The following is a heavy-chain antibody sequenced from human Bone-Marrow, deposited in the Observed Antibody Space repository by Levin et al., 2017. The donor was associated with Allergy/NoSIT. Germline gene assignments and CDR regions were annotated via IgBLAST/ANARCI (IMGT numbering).Heavy chain of an antibody. J-gene: IGHJ6*02. CDR2: IWYSGSHQ. D-gene: IGHD5-12*01. CDR1: GFTFRSYG. V-gene: IGHV3-33*01. Sequence: GVSLRLSCAASGFTFRSYGMHWVRQAPGKGLEWVAVIWYSGSHQYYADSVKGRFTISRDSSKNTLFLQMNNLTVEDTAVYFCARDIGYEATFYGLDVWGQGTTVTVSS. CDR3: ARDIGYEATFYGLDV.